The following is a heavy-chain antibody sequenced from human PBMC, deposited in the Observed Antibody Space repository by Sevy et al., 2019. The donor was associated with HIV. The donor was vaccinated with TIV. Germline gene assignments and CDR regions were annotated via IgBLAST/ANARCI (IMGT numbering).Heavy chain of an antibody. V-gene: IGHV3-30*04. D-gene: IGHD5-12*01. J-gene: IGHJ6*02. CDR2: ISYDGSNK. Sequence: GGSLRLSCAASGFTFINHAMHWVRQAPGKGLEWVTVISYDGSNKYYADSVKGRFTISRDTSKSKGYLQMDSLRAEDTAVYYCARDLNSGYANYYYYGMDVWGQGTTVTVSS. CDR3: ARDLNSGYANYYYYGMDV. CDR1: GFTFINHA.